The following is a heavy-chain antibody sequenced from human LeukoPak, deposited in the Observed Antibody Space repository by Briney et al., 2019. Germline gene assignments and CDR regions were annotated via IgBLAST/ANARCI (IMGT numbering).Heavy chain of an antibody. CDR3: ARSRDYYDSSGLGQYFDY. Sequence: ASVKVSCKASGYTFTSYYMNWVRQAPGQGLEWMGIIDPSGGSTSYAQKFQGRVTMTRDTSTSTVYMELSSLRSEDTAVYYCARSRDYYDSSGLGQYFDYWGQGTLVTVSS. V-gene: IGHV1-46*01. D-gene: IGHD3-22*01. CDR1: GYTFTSYY. CDR2: IDPSGGST. J-gene: IGHJ4*02.